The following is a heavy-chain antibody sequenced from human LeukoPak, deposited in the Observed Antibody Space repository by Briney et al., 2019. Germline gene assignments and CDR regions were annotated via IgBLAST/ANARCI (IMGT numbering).Heavy chain of an antibody. CDR1: GFSFSDYY. CDR3: ARGSGSYRNDY. V-gene: IGHV3-11*04. CDR2: ISSSGTTR. J-gene: IGHJ4*02. Sequence: GGSLRLSCAASGFSFSDYYTSWIRQAPGKGLEWVSYISSSGTTRYYADSVRGRFTISRDNAKNSLYLQMNSLRAEDTAVYYCARGSGSYRNDYWGQGTLVTVSS. D-gene: IGHD1-26*01.